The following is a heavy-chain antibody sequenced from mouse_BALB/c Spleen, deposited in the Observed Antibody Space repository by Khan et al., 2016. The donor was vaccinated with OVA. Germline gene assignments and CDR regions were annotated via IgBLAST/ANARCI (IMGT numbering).Heavy chain of an antibody. Sequence: VQLQQSGPELMKPGASVKISCKASGYSFTSYYIHWIMQSHGKSLEWIGYIDPFSGGINYNQKFKGKATLTVDKSSSTAYIYFSNLTSEDSAVYYCTRHGYVAWFTYWGQGILVTVSA. CDR3: TRHGYVAWFTY. D-gene: IGHD2-2*01. CDR2: IDPFSGGI. CDR1: GYSFTSYY. J-gene: IGHJ3*01. V-gene: IGHV1-31*01.